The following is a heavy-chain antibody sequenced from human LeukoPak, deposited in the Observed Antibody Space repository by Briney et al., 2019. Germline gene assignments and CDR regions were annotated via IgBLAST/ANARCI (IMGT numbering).Heavy chain of an antibody. Sequence: GGSLRLSCAASGFTFSSYWMSWVRQAPGKGLEWVANIKQDGSEKYYVGSVKGRFTISRDNAKNSLYLQMNSLRAEDTAVYYCARDFCSSTSCFYDPWGQGTLVTVSS. J-gene: IGHJ5*02. V-gene: IGHV3-7*01. CDR3: ARDFCSSTSCFYDP. CDR1: GFTFSSYW. CDR2: IKQDGSEK. D-gene: IGHD2-2*01.